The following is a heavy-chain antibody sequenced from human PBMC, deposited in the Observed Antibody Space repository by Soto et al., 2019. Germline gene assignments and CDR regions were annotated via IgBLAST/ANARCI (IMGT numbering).Heavy chain of an antibody. CDR2: ILVGGST. J-gene: IGHJ3*02. CDR1: GFICSSYD. V-gene: IGHV3-23*01. CDR3: AKATATGGGAFDI. Sequence: PGGSPRLSCAASGFICSSYDMSWVRQAPGKGLEWVSTILVGGSTHYEDSVKGRFTISRDRSKNTLYLQMNSLTAGDTAVYYCAKATATGGGAFDICGQGTMVTVSS. D-gene: IGHD2-8*02.